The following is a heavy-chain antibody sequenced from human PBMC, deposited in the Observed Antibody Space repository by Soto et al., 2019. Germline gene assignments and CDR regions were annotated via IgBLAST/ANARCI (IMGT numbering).Heavy chain of an antibody. CDR3: ARRDSGYIHGPPHYYYGLDV. J-gene: IGHJ6*02. Sequence: QVQLQESGPGLVKPSQTLSLTCSVSGAYISSGGYYWCWIRQLPGRGLEWIGYVDYSGSTNYNPSLKSQITISVDTSKNQFSLRLTSVTAADTAVYYCARRDSGYIHGPPHYYYGLDVWGQGTTVTVSS. CDR2: VDYSGST. CDR1: GAYISSGGYY. D-gene: IGHD5-18*01. V-gene: IGHV4-31*01.